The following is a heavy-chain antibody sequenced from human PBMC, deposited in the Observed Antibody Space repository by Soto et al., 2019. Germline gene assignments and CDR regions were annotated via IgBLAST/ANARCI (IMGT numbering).Heavy chain of an antibody. Sequence: QVQLVQSGAEVKKPGASVKVSCKASGYTFTSYGISWVRQPPGQGLEWMGWISAYNGNTNYAQKLQGRVTMTTDTSTSTAYMELRSLRSDDTAVYYCGRDGIGYDYIWGSSHGDYWGQGTLVTVSS. CDR1: GYTFTSYG. CDR3: GRDGIGYDYIWGSSHGDY. J-gene: IGHJ4*02. V-gene: IGHV1-18*01. CDR2: ISAYNGNT. D-gene: IGHD3-16*01.